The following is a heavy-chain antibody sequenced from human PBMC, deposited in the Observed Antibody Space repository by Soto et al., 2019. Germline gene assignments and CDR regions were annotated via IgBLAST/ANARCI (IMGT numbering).Heavy chain of an antibody. V-gene: IGHV3-48*02. Sequence: SLRLSCVASGFTFSSYSVNWVRQAPGKGLEWVSYISSGSKTIYYADSVKGRFTVSRDNAKNSQFLQMNSLRDDDTAVYYCAREDILGARSFDYWGRGTLVTVSS. D-gene: IGHD1-26*01. J-gene: IGHJ4*02. CDR3: AREDILGARSFDY. CDR1: GFTFSSYS. CDR2: ISSGSKTI.